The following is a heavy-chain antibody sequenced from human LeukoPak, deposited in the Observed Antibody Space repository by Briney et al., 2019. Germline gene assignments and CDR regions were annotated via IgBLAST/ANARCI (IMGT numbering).Heavy chain of an antibody. J-gene: IGHJ5*02. CDR1: GGSISSGGYH. CDR2: IYYSGST. D-gene: IGHD6-19*01. CDR3: ARVTGLVYSSGWFWFDP. Sequence: SQTLSLTCTVSGGSISSGGYHWSWIRQHPGKGLEWIGYIYYSGSTYYNPSLKSRVTISVDTSKNQFSLKLSSVTAADTAVYYCARVTGLVYSSGWFWFDPWGQGTLVTVSS. V-gene: IGHV4-31*03.